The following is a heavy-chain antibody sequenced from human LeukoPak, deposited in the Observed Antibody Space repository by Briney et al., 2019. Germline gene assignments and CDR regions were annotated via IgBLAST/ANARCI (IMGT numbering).Heavy chain of an antibody. Sequence: GGSLRLSCAAPGFTFSNYWMSWVRQAPGKGLEWVASIKQDGTETHYVDSVKGRFTISKDNAKNSLYLQLNSLRAEDTAVYYCAREDHSNYEYWGQGTLVTVSS. V-gene: IGHV3-7*03. D-gene: IGHD4-11*01. CDR2: IKQDGTET. CDR1: GFTFSNYW. CDR3: AREDHSNYEY. J-gene: IGHJ4*02.